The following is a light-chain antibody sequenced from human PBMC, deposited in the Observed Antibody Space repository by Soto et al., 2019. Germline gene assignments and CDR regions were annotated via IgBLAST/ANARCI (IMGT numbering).Light chain of an antibody. CDR3: SSCTSSSTLV. Sequence: QSALTQPASVSGSPGQSITISCTGTSSDVGGYNFVSWYQQHPGKAPKLMIYDVTNRPSGVSNRFSGSKSGNTASLTNSGRKDEDEADYYCSSCTSSSTLVFGGGTKLTVL. J-gene: IGLJ2*01. CDR2: DVT. V-gene: IGLV2-14*01. CDR1: SSDVGGYNF.